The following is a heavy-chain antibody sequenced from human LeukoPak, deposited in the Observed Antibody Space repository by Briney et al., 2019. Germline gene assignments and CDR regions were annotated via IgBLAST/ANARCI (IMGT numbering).Heavy chain of an antibody. CDR2: INSDGSST. CDR3: ARPGRYSRLAFDI. D-gene: IGHD5-12*01. Sequence: GGSLRLSRAASGFTFSSYWMHWVRQAPGKGLVSVSRINSDGSSTSYADSVKGRFTISRDNAKNTLYLQMNSLRAEDTAVYYCARPGRYSRLAFDIWGQGTMVTVSS. CDR1: GFTFSSYW. J-gene: IGHJ3*02. V-gene: IGHV3-74*01.